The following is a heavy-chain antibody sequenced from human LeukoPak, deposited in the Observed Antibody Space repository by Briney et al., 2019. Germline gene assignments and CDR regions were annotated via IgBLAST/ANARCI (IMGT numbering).Heavy chain of an antibody. D-gene: IGHD6-19*01. CDR1: GYSFTNYW. V-gene: IGHV5-51*01. Sequence: GESLKISCKGSGYSFTNYWIGWVRQMPGKGPEWMGIIYPGDSDTRYSPSFQGQVTISADKSISTAYLQWSSLKASDTAMYYCARPHSSGWYYFDYWGQGTLVTVSS. CDR2: IYPGDSDT. J-gene: IGHJ4*02. CDR3: ARPHSSGWYYFDY.